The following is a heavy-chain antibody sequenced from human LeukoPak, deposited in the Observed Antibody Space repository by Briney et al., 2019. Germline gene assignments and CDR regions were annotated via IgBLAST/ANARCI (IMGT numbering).Heavy chain of an antibody. Sequence: GGSLRLSCAASGFTFSSYSMNWVRQAPGKGLEWVSSISSSSTYIYYADSVKGRFTISRDNAKNSLYLQMNSLRAEDTAVYYCAREILGELYFDFWGQGTLVTVSP. CDR2: ISSSSTYI. J-gene: IGHJ4*02. D-gene: IGHD3-10*01. CDR1: GFTFSSYS. V-gene: IGHV3-21*01. CDR3: AREILGELYFDF.